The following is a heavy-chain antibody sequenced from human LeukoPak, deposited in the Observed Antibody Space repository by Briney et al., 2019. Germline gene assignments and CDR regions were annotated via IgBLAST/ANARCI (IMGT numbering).Heavy chain of an antibody. CDR1: GLTFRSYA. V-gene: IGHV3-53*01. D-gene: IGHD1-26*01. CDR3: ARLYSGSYLPVYYFDY. Sequence: GGSLRLSCAASGLTFRSYAMTWVRQAPGKGLKWVSVIYSGGNTYYADSVKGRFTISRDNSKNTLYLQMNSLRAEDTAVYYCARLYSGSYLPVYYFDYWGQGTLVTVSS. CDR2: IYSGGNT. J-gene: IGHJ4*02.